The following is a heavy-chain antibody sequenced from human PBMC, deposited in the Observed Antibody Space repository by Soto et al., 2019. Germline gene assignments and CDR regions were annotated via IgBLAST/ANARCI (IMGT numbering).Heavy chain of an antibody. CDR1: GGSISSRNYY. J-gene: IGHJ4*02. D-gene: IGHD6-13*01. Sequence: PSATLSLTCTVSGGSISSRNYYWGWVRQPPGNVFGWFGSFFYICFIYYNPSLKIRVTISVDTSKNHFSLKLSSVTATDTAVYYCARVQRQQLVLRHNFDYWGQGTLVTVSS. CDR2: FFYICFI. CDR3: ARVQRQQLVLRHNFDY. V-gene: IGHV4-39*02.